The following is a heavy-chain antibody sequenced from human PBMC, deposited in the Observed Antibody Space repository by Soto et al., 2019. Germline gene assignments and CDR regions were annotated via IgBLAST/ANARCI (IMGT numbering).Heavy chain of an antibody. CDR1: GFTFSRYS. V-gene: IGHV3-23*01. CDR3: AKKVNSGPGSQYFDY. CDR2: FRTSGDGGTT. D-gene: IGHD3-10*01. Sequence: ASGFTFSRYSMSWVRQAPGKGLEWVSGFRTSGDGGTTYYADSVKGRFTISRDNSKNMLFLQMNSLRAEDTAIYYCAKKVNSGPGSQYFDYWGQGTLVTVSS. J-gene: IGHJ4*02.